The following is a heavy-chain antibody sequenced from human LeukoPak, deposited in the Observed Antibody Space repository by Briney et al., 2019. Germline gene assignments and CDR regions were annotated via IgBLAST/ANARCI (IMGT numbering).Heavy chain of an antibody. V-gene: IGHV3-23*01. J-gene: IGHJ4*02. CDR2: ISGSGGST. D-gene: IGHD3-22*01. CDR1: GFTFSSYA. Sequence: GGSLRLSCAASGFTFSSYAMSWVRQAPGKGLEWVSAISGSGGSTYYADSVKGRFTISRDNSKNTLYLQMNSLRAEDTAVYYCAKRQRRITMIVVVTPIDYWGQGTLVTVSS. CDR3: AKRQRRITMIVVVTPIDY.